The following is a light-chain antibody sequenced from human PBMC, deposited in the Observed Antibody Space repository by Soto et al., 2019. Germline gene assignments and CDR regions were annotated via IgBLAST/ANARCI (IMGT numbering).Light chain of an antibody. CDR1: QNIDRW. CDR2: DAS. V-gene: IGKV1-5*01. Sequence: DIEMTQSPSTLSASVGDRVTITCRASQNIDRWLAWYQQKPGKAPELLIHDASSFQSGVPSRFSGSGSGTTFTLTINNLQPEDFATYYYQQYSSRWTFGQGTKVEVK. J-gene: IGKJ1*01. CDR3: QQYSSRWT.